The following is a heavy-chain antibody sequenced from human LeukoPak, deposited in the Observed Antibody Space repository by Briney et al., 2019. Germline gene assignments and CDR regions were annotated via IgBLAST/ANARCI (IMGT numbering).Heavy chain of an antibody. CDR1: GFTVSSNY. J-gene: IGHJ6*02. CDR2: IYSGGST. V-gene: IGHV3-53*01. Sequence: PGGSLRLSCAASGFTVSSNYMSWVRQAPGKGLEWVSVIYSGGSTYYADSVKGRFTISRDNSKNTLYLQMNSLRAEDTAVYYCAAYGDFYYYYYGMDVWGQGTTVTVSS. CDR3: AAYGDFYYYYYGMDV. D-gene: IGHD4-17*01.